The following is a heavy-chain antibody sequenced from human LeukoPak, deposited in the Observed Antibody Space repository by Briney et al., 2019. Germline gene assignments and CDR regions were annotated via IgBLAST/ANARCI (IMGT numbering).Heavy chain of an antibody. J-gene: IGHJ4*02. CDR3: ARGGPRDYGTAHN. CDR2: IKEDGSET. D-gene: IGHD4-17*01. V-gene: IGHV3-7*03. CDR1: GFPFSSYW. Sequence: PGGSLRLSCAASGFPFSSYWMTWVRQAPGQGLEWVANIKEDGSETYYVDSVKGRFIVSRDNAKNSLYLQMNSLRVDDTAVYYCARGGPRDYGTAHNWGQGTLVSVSS.